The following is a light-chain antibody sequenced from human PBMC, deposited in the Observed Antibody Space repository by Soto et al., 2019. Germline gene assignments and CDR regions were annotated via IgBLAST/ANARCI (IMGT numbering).Light chain of an antibody. CDR2: AAS. J-gene: IGKJ3*01. CDR1: QSISNY. V-gene: IGKV1-39*01. CDR3: QQSYSTPFT. Sequence: DIQMNQSPSSLSAYVGDSVTITCRASQSISNYLNWYQQKPGKAPKLLVYAASSLQSGVPSRFSCSGSGTDFTLTISSLQPEDFATYYCQQSYSTPFTFGPGTKVDIK.